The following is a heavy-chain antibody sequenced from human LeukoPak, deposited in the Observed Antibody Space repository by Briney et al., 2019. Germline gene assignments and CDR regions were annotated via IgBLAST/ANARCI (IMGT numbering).Heavy chain of an antibody. V-gene: IGHV3-74*01. CDR1: GFTFSSYW. D-gene: IGHD1-1*01. CDR2: IKSDGSST. CDR3: AGGYGFEY. J-gene: IGHJ4*02. Sequence: GGSLRLSCAASGFTFSSYWMHWVRQAPGKGLVWVSRIKSDGSSTSYADSVKGRFTISRDNAKNGLYLQMHSLRADDTAVCYCAGGYGFEYWGQGTLVTVSS.